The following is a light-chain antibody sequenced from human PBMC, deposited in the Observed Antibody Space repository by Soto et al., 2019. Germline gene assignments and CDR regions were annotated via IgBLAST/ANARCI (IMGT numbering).Light chain of an antibody. CDR1: SCNIGAGYE. J-gene: IGLJ1*01. CDR3: QSYDNSLSHTV. Sequence: SVLTQLPSLSGAPGHRVTISCTGSSCNIGAGYEVHWYQKLLGTSPKLLIYGNNNRPSGVPARFSGSKSGTSASLAITGLQAEDEADYYCQSYDNSLSHTVFGSGTKVTVL. V-gene: IGLV1-40*01. CDR2: GNN.